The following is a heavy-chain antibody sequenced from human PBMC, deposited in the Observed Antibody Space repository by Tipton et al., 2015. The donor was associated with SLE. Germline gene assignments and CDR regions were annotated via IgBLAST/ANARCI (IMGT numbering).Heavy chain of an antibody. CDR2: TYYYTGNT. CDR1: GYILSGYT. D-gene: IGHD3-22*01. V-gene: IGHV4-38-2*01. Sequence: LRLSCAASGYILSGYTMHWVRQAHGKGLERVEATYYYTGNTFYTPSLKSRISISIDTSKNQFSLILNSVTAADTAVYYCARRQSSSGSLFDCLCKGILVAFSS. CDR3: ARRQSSSGSLFDC. J-gene: IGHJ4*02.